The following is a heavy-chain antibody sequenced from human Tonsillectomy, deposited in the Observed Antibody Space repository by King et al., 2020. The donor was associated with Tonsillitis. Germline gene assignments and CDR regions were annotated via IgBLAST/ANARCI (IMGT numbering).Heavy chain of an antibody. Sequence: VQLQESCPGLVKPSETLSLTCAVSGYSINSGYYWGWIRQPPGKGLEWIGSIYHSGSTYYNPSLKSRVTISVDTSKNQFSLKLSSVTAADTAVYYCAREERQWLLDYYYYVMDVWGQGTTVTVSS. CDR2: IYHSGST. J-gene: IGHJ6*02. CDR1: GYSINSGYY. D-gene: IGHD6-19*01. V-gene: IGHV4-38-2*02. CDR3: AREERQWLLDYYYYVMDV.